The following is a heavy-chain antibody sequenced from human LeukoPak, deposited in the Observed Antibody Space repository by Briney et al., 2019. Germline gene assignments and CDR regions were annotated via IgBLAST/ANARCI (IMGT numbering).Heavy chain of an antibody. J-gene: IGHJ4*02. D-gene: IGHD2-15*01. CDR1: GFTFSSYG. V-gene: IGHV3-30*02. CDR2: IRYDGSNK. CDR3: VRDNPRCCGVVPVNIDDF. Sequence: PGGSLRLSCAASGFTFSSYGMHWVRQAPGKGLEWVAFIRYDGSNKYYADSVKGRFTISGDNAKNSLSLQMHSLRAEDTAVYYCVRDNPRCCGVVPVNIDDFWGQGTLVTVSS.